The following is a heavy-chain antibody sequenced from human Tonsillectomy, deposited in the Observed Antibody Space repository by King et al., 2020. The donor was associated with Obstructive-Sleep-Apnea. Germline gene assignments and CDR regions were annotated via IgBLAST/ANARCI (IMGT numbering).Heavy chain of an antibody. CDR2: ICGSSIHI. CDR3: ARARGHYDILTGYYPGAFDI. V-gene: IGHV3-21*01. J-gene: IGHJ3*02. D-gene: IGHD3-9*01. CDR1: GFTFSSYS. Sequence: VQLVESGGGLVKPEGSLRLSCAASGFTFSSYSMNWVRQAPGKGLEWVSSICGSSIHIYYADSVKGRFTISRDNAKNSLYLQMNSLRAEDTAVYYCARARGHYDILTGYYPGAFDIWGQGTMVTVSS.